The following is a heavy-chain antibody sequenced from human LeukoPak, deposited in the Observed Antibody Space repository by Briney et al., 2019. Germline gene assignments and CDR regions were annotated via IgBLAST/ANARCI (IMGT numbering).Heavy chain of an antibody. V-gene: IGHV4-4*02. CDR1: GGSISSSNW. J-gene: IGHJ4*02. CDR3: ASRYYDFWGGYAYYFDY. CDR2: IYHSGST. Sequence: PSGTLSLTCAVSGGSISSSNWRSWVRQPPGKGLEWIGEIYHSGSTNYNPSLKSRVTISVDKSKNQFSLKLSSVTAADTAVYYCASRYYDFWGGYAYYFDYWGQGTLVTVSS. D-gene: IGHD3-3*01.